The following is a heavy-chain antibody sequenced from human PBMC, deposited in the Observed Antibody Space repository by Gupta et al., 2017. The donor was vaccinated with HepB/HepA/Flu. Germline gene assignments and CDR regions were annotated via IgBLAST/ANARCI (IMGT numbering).Heavy chain of an antibody. CDR2: ISDSGGTT. J-gene: IGHJ4*02. D-gene: IGHD2-15*01. V-gene: IGHV3-23*01. Sequence: EVQLLESGGGLVQPGGSLRLSCAASGFTFSSYAMSWVRQAPGKGLEWVSIISDSGGTTYDADSVKGRFTISRDNFRNTLYLQMNSLRAEDTPVYYCARKNSGCCYPFEYWVQGTLFTVSS. CDR1: GFTFSSYA. CDR3: ARKNSGCCYPFEY.